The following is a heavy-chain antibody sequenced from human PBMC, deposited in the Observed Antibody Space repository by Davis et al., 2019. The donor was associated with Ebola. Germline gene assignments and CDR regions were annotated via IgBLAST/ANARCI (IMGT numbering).Heavy chain of an antibody. D-gene: IGHD6-19*01. CDR1: GFTFSGSA. V-gene: IGHV3-73*01. CDR3: EVAVAGTGYMDV. Sequence: GESLKISCAASGFTFSGSAMHWVRQASGKGLEWVGRIRSKANSYATAYAASVKGRFNISRDDSKNTAYLQMNSLKTEDSAVYYCEVAVAGTGYMDVWGQGTTVTVSS. CDR2: IRSKANSYAT. J-gene: IGHJ6*02.